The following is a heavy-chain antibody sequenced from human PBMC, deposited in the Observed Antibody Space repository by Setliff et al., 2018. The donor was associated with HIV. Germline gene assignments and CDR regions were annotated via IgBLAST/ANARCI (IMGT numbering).Heavy chain of an antibody. CDR2: IYSSGTT. V-gene: IGHV4-4*09. J-gene: IGHJ4*02. CDR1: GVSISDHY. Sequence: SETLSLTCFVSGVSISDHYWGRIRQPPGKGLEWIGYIYSSGTTQYNPSVESRVTMSLDTSRDQFSLNLRSVTAADTAVYFCSRLIHTGLLYFDFWGLGTLVTVPS. D-gene: IGHD2-8*02. CDR3: SRLIHTGLLYFDF.